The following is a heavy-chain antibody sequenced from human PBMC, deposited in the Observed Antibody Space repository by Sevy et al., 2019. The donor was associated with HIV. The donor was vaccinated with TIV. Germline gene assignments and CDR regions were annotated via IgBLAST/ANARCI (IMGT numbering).Heavy chain of an antibody. J-gene: IGHJ4*02. Sequence: GGSLILSCAASGFSFSSYGMHWVRQAPGKGLEWVALIWFDGSNSYYADSVKGRFTISRDTSKNTVYLQMNSLRAEDTAVYYCARVHEFYDYGDYGPTFFPDYWGQGNLVTVSS. V-gene: IGHV3-33*01. CDR1: GFSFSSYG. CDR3: ARVHEFYDYGDYGPTFFPDY. CDR2: IWFDGSNS. D-gene: IGHD4-17*01.